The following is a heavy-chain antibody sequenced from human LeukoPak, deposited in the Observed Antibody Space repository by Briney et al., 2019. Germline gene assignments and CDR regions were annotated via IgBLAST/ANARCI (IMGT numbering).Heavy chain of an antibody. V-gene: IGHV4-59*01. J-gene: IGHJ3*02. CDR1: GGSISNYY. Sequence: SETLSLTCAVSGGSISNYYWTWIRQPPGKGLEWLGFIYNAATTNYNPSLKSRVTISVDTSKNQFSLRLSSVTAADTAVYYCARGSSSSDDAFDIWGQGTMVTVSS. D-gene: IGHD6-6*01. CDR2: IYNAATT. CDR3: ARGSSSSDDAFDI.